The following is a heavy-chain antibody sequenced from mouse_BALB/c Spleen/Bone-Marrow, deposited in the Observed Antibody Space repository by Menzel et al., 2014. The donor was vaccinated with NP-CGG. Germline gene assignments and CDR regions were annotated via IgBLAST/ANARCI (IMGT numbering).Heavy chain of an antibody. CDR1: GYTFTSSW. Sequence: QVQLQQSGSVLVRPGASVKLSCKASGYTFTSSWMHWAKQRPGQGLEWFGEIHPNSGNTNYNEKFKGKATLTVDTSSSKAYVDLRSLTSEDSAVYYCARHYRYAYYFDYWGQGTTLTVSS. V-gene: IGHV1S130*01. J-gene: IGHJ2*01. CDR2: IHPNSGNT. D-gene: IGHD2-14*01. CDR3: ARHYRYAYYFDY.